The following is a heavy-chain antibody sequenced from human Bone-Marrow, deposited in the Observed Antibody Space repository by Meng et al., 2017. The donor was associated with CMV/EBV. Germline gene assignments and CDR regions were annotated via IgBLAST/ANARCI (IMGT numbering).Heavy chain of an antibody. Sequence: ASVKVSCKASGYTFTSYYLHWVRQAPGQGLEWMGIINPSGGSTNYAKKFQGRVTMTRDTSTSTIYMELSSLRSEDTAVYYCARDLGINWFDPWGQGTLVTVSS. CDR1: GYTFTSYY. CDR3: ARDLGINWFDP. V-gene: IGHV1-46*01. J-gene: IGHJ5*02. CDR2: INPSGGST. D-gene: IGHD1-14*01.